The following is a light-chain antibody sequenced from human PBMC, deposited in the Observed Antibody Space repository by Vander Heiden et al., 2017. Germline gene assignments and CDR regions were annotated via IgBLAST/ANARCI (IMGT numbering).Light chain of an antibody. CDR3: AAWDDSLSGHVV. V-gene: IGLV1-47*02. CDR1: SSNIGSNY. Sequence: QSVLTQPPSASGTPGPRVTISCSGSSSNIGSNYVYWYQQLPGTAPKLLIYSNNQRPSGVPDRFSGSKSGTSAALAISGLRSEDEADYYCAAWDDSLSGHVVFGGGTKLTVL. J-gene: IGLJ2*01. CDR2: SNN.